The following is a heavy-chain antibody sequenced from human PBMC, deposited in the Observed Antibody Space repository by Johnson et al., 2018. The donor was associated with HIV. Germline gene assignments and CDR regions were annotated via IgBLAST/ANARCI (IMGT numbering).Heavy chain of an antibody. CDR2: ISYDGGNK. V-gene: IGHV3-30-3*01. Sequence: QVQLVESGGGVVQPGRSLRLSCAASGFTFSSYAMHWVRQAPGKGLEWVAVISYDGGNKYSADSVMGLFTISRDNSKNTLYLQMNSLRPEDTAVYFCAQGHGGPNPYDVFDIWGQGTMVTVSS. CDR1: GFTFSSYA. CDR3: AQGHGGPNPYDVFDI. D-gene: IGHD4-23*01. J-gene: IGHJ3*02.